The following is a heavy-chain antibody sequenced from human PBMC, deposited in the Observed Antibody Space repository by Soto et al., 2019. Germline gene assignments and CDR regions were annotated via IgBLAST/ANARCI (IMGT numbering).Heavy chain of an antibody. CDR2: ISSSSSYI. CDR3: ARSGVEGDSYGIWYFDL. CDR1: GFTFSSYS. J-gene: IGHJ2*01. D-gene: IGHD5-18*01. Sequence: EVQLVESGGGLVKPGGSLRLSCAASGFTFSSYSMNWVRQAPGKGLEWVSSISSSSSYIYYADSVKGRFTISRDNAKNSLYLQMNSLRAEDTAVYYCARSGVEGDSYGIWYFDLWGRGTLVTVSS. V-gene: IGHV3-21*01.